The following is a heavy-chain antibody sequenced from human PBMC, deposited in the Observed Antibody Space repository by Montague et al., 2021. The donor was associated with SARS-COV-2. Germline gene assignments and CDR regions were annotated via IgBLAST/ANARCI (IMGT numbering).Heavy chain of an antibody. CDR2: INSDGSST. Sequence: SLRLSCAASGFTFSSYWMHWARQAPGKGLVWVSRINSDGSSTSYADSVKGRFTISRDNAKNTLYLQMNSLRAEDTAVYYCQTTVTTYYYYGMDVWGQGTTVTVSS. J-gene: IGHJ6*02. CDR3: QTTVTTYYYYGMDV. V-gene: IGHV3-74*01. CDR1: GFTFSSYW. D-gene: IGHD4-17*01.